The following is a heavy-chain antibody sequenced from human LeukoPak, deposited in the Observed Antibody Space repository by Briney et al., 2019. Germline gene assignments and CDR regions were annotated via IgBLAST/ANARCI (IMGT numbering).Heavy chain of an antibody. Sequence: GASVKVSCEASGYTLTSYGINWMRQAPGQGLEWMGWISTQSGNTNYAQKVQGRLTLTTDRSTNTAYMELRSLRSDDTAVYYCGRGAYGDKWGQGTMVTVSS. J-gene: IGHJ4*02. V-gene: IGHV1-18*01. CDR2: ISTQSGNT. CDR1: GYTLTSYG. CDR3: GRGAYGDK. D-gene: IGHD4-17*01.